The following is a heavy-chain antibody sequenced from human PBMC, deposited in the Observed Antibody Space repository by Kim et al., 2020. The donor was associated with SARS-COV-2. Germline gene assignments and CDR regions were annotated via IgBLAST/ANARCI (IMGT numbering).Heavy chain of an antibody. V-gene: IGHV3-23*01. D-gene: IGHD7-27*01. CDR3: AKVAFILPGSEDI. Sequence: YADSVKGRFTISRDNSKNTLYLQMNSLRAEDTAVYYCAKVAFILPGSEDIWGQGTMVTVSS. J-gene: IGHJ3*02.